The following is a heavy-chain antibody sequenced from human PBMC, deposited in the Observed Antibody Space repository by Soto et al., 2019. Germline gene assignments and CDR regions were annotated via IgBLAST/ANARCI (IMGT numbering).Heavy chain of an antibody. CDR3: ARGIATGQLDP. CDR2: INPDNGNT. Sequence: ASVKLACKSSGYTVTGYTMNWVRQAPGQRLEWMGWINPDNGNTKSSQKFQDRVIITRDTSASTAYMDLSSLRSEDTAVYYCARGIATGQLDPWGQGTLVTVSS. CDR1: GYTVTGYT. V-gene: IGHV1-3*01. D-gene: IGHD2-15*01. J-gene: IGHJ5*02.